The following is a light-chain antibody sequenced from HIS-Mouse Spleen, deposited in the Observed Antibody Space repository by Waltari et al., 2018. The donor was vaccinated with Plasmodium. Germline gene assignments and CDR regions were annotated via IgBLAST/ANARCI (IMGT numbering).Light chain of an antibody. J-gene: IGLJ3*02. Sequence: SYELTQPPSVLVSPGQTARITCSGDALPKQYAYWYQQKPGQAPVLVIAKDSERPSGIPERFSGSSSGTTVTLTISGVQAEDEADYYCQSADSSGTPNWVFGGGTKLTVL. CDR3: QSADSSGTPNWV. V-gene: IGLV3-25*03. CDR2: KDS. CDR1: ALPKQY.